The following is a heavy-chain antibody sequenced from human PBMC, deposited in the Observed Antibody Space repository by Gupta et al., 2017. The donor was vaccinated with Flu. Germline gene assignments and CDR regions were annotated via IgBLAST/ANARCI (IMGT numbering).Heavy chain of an antibody. Sequence: EVQLVESGGGLVQPGGSLRLSCSASGFSFSHYLMTWVRQAPGRGLEWVANIKQDGSEKYYVDSVKGRFTISRDNAKNSLYLQMNSLRAEDTAVYYCARDAYRSSSLAFFYFDYWGQGTLVTVSS. V-gene: IGHV3-7*01. CDR3: ARDAYRSSSLAFFYFDY. D-gene: IGHD6-13*01. CDR2: IKQDGSEK. J-gene: IGHJ4*02. CDR1: GFSFSHYL.